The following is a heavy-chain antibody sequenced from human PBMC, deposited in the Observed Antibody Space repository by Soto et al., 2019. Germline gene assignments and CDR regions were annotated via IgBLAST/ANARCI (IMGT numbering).Heavy chain of an antibody. Sequence: GGSLRLSCAASGFTFSSYAMHWVRQAPGKGLEWVAVISYDGSNKYYADSVKGRFTISRDNSKNTLYLQMNSLRAEDTAVYYCAKDVVVGATTGLGDYYYYYGMDVWGQGTTVTVSS. CDR1: GFTFSSYA. CDR2: ISYDGSNK. CDR3: AKDVVVGATTGLGDYYYYYGMDV. J-gene: IGHJ6*02. D-gene: IGHD1-26*01. V-gene: IGHV3-30-3*01.